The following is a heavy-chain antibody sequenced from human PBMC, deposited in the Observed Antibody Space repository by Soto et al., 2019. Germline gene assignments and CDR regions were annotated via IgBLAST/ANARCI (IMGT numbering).Heavy chain of an antibody. CDR2: IKSITNGGTT. CDR3: TTDDPINRY. V-gene: IGHV3-15*01. Sequence: PEGSLRLSCAASCFTFSNAWMSCVRQAPGKGLEWVGRIKSITNGGTTDYAAPVIGRFTISRDDSKNTLYLQMNSLKTEDTAVYYCTTDDPINRYWGQGTLFTVSS. J-gene: IGHJ4*02. CDR1: CFTFSNAW.